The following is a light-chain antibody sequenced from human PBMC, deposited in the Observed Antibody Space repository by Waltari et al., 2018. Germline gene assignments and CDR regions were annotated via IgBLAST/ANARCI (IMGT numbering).Light chain of an antibody. CDR3: QQGYSSPLT. Sequence: DIQMTQSPSSLSASVGDRVTITCRASQRIRNYVNWYQQKAGKAPKLLIYLASTLQSGVPSRFSGSGSGTDFTLTINSLQPEDFATYFCQQGYSSPLTFGGGTQVEIK. V-gene: IGKV1-39*01. CDR2: LAS. CDR1: QRIRNY. J-gene: IGKJ4*01.